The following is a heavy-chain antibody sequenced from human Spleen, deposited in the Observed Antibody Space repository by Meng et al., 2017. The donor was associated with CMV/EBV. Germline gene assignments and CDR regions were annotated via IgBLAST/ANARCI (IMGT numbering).Heavy chain of an antibody. Sequence: GSASTFTTAWIGWVRQMPGNGLEWMGMIYPGDSDTRYSPSFQGQVTISADKSVTTAYLQWNSLKASDTAMYYCARRGYNNYPTDYWGQGTLVTVSS. CDR2: IYPGDSDT. CDR1: ASTFTTAW. V-gene: IGHV5-51*01. J-gene: IGHJ4*02. D-gene: IGHD4-11*01. CDR3: ARRGYNNYPTDY.